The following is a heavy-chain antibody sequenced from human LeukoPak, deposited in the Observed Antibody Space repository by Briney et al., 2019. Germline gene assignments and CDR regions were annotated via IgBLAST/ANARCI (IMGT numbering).Heavy chain of an antibody. V-gene: IGHV3-15*07. CDR3: TTDSGLD. D-gene: IGHD3-10*01. J-gene: IGHJ4*02. CDR2: IKSKTDGGTRVDRIKSKTDGGTT. Sequence: PGGSLRLSCAASGFTFSNAWMNWVRQAPGKGLEWVGRIKSKTDGGTRVDRIKSKTDGGTTDYAAPVKGRFTISRDDSKNTLYLQMNSLKSEDTAVYYCTTDSGLDWGQGTLVTVSS. CDR1: GFTFSNAW.